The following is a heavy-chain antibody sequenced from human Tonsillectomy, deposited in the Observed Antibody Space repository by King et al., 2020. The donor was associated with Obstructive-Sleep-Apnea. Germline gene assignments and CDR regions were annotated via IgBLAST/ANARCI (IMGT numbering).Heavy chain of an antibody. CDR1: GFTCSSYA. CDR3: ARDPYCSSTSCHYPFDY. CDR2: SSSNGGST. V-gene: IGHV3-64*01. J-gene: IGHJ4*02. Sequence: VQLVESGGGLVQPGGSLRLSCAASGFTCSSYAMHWVRQAPGKGLEYFSASSSNGGSTYYANSVKGRFTISRDNSKNTLYLQMGSLRAEDMAVYYCARDPYCSSTSCHYPFDYWGQGTLVTVSS. D-gene: IGHD2-2*01.